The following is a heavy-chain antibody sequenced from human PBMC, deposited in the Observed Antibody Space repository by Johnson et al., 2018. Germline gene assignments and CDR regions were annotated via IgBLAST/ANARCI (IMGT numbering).Heavy chain of an antibody. CDR2: ISYDGSNK. V-gene: IGHV3-30-3*01. J-gene: IGHJ1*01. Sequence: QVQLVQSGGGVVQPGRSLRLSCAASGFTFSSYAMHWVRQAPGKGLEWVAVISYDGSNKYYADSVKGRFTISRDNSKNTLYLQMNSLRAEDTAVYYCAREHIVGAINVEHFQHWGQGTLVTVSS. D-gene: IGHD1-26*01. CDR3: AREHIVGAINVEHFQH. CDR1: GFTFSSYA.